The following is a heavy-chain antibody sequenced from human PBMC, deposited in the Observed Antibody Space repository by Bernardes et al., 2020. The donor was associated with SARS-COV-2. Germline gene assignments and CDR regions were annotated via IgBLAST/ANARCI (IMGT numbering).Heavy chain of an antibody. CDR3: ARGFLYCSSTSCYANWFDP. CDR1: GYTFTGYY. V-gene: IGHV1-2*04. J-gene: IGHJ5*02. D-gene: IGHD2-2*01. CDR2: INPNSGGT. Sequence: ASVKVSCKASGYTFTGYYMHWVRQAPGQGLEWMGWINPNSGGTNYAQKFQGWVTMTRDTSISTAYMELSRLRSDDTAVYYCARGFLYCSSTSCYANWFDPRGQGTLVTVSS.